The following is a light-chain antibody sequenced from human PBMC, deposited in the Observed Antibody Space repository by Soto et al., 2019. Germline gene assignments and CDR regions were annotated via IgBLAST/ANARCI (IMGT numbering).Light chain of an antibody. CDR3: QQYDNLYT. CDR2: DAS. CDR1: QDISNY. J-gene: IGKJ2*01. Sequence: DIQMTQSPSSLSASVGDRVTITCQASQDISNYLNWYQQKPGKAPKLLIYDASNLEIGIPSRFSGSGSGTDFTFTISSLQPEDIATDYCQQYDNLYTFGQGTKLEIK. V-gene: IGKV1-33*01.